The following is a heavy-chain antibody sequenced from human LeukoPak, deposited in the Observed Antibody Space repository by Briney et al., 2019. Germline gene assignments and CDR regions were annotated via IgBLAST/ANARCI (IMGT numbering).Heavy chain of an antibody. J-gene: IGHJ6*03. CDR1: GGSLSSYY. D-gene: IGHD3-22*01. Sequence: SETLSLTCTVSGGSLSSYYWSWIRQPPGKGLEWIGNIYYSGSTNYNPSLKSRVTISVDTSKNQFSLKLSSVTAADTAVYYCTRGSIAYYYMDVWGKGTTVTNSS. V-gene: IGHV4-59*01. CDR3: TRGSIAYYYMDV. CDR2: IYYSGST.